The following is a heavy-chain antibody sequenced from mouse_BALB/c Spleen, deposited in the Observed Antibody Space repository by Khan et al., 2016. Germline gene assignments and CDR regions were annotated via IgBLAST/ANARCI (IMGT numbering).Heavy chain of an antibody. Sequence: QVQLQQSGAELVRPGTSVKVSCKASGYAFTNYLIEWVKQRPGQGLEWIGVIYPGSGGTNYNEKFKGKATLTADKSSSTAYMQLSSLTSDDSAVYFCARFLRRDYFDYWGQGTTRTVSS. J-gene: IGHJ2*01. V-gene: IGHV1-54*01. CDR3: ARFLRRDYFDY. CDR2: IYPGSGGT. CDR1: GYAFTNYL.